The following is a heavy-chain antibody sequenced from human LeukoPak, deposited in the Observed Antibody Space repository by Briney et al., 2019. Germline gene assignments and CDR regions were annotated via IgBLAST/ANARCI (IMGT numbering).Heavy chain of an antibody. CDR2: IIPIFGTA. CDR1: GGTFSSYA. V-gene: IGHV1-69*13. J-gene: IGHJ4*02. Sequence: GASVKVSCKASGGTFSSYAISWVRQAPGQGLEWMGGIIPIFGTANYAQKFQGRVTITADESTSTAYMELSSLRSEDTAVYYCASSTGPFITIFGVVTPPTFDYWGQGTLVTVSS. CDR3: ASSTGPFITIFGVVTPPTFDY. D-gene: IGHD3-3*01.